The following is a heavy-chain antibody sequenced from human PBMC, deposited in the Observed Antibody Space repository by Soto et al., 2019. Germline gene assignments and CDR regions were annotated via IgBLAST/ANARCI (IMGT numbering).Heavy chain of an antibody. CDR3: ARAPGPYSSSPGLFPYYYYYYGMDV. Sequence: GGSLRLSCAASGFTFSDYYMSWIRQAPGKGLEWVSYISSSGSTIYYADSVKGRFTISRDNAKNSLYLQMNSLRAEDTAVYYCARAPGPYSSSPGLFPYYYYYYGMDVWGQGTTVTVSS. J-gene: IGHJ6*02. CDR1: GFTFSDYY. CDR2: ISSSGSTI. V-gene: IGHV3-11*01. D-gene: IGHD6-6*01.